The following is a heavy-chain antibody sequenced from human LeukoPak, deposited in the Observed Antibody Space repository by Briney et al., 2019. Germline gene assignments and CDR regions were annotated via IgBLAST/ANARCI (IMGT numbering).Heavy chain of an antibody. V-gene: IGHV4-39*01. Sequence: PSETLSLTCTVSGGSISSSSYYWGWIRQPPGKGLEGIGSIYYSGSTYYNPSLKSRVTISVDTSKNQFSLKLSSVTAADTAVYYCARPRHSGYDFGFDYWGQGTLVTVSS. CDR2: IYYSGST. J-gene: IGHJ4*02. D-gene: IGHD5-12*01. CDR1: GGSISSSSYY. CDR3: ARPRHSGYDFGFDY.